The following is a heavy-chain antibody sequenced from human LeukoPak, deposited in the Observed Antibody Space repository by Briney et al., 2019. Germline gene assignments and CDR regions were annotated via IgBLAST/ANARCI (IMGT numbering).Heavy chain of an antibody. Sequence: SETLSLTCSVSGYSFTSGHYWGCIRQPPGRGLEWIANIYHTGGAHYNPSLKSRVTISVDTSKNQFSLKLSSVTAAGTAVYYCARYCTSTTCILRGFDYWGQGTLVTVSS. CDR3: ARYCTSTTCILRGFDY. V-gene: IGHV4-38-2*01. CDR1: GYSFTSGHY. J-gene: IGHJ4*02. CDR2: IYHTGGA. D-gene: IGHD2/OR15-2a*01.